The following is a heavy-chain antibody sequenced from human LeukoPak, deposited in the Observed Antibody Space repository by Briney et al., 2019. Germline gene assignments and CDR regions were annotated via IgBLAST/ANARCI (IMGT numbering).Heavy chain of an antibody. Sequence: SETLSLTCTVSGRSISSSSYYWGWIRQPPGKGLEWIGSIYYSGSTYYNPSLKSRVTISVDTSKNQFSLKLSSVTAADTAVYYCARHSHVLTNNWFDPWGQGTLVTVSS. V-gene: IGHV4-39*01. CDR1: GRSISSSSYY. J-gene: IGHJ5*02. CDR2: IYYSGST. D-gene: IGHD1-14*01. CDR3: ARHSHVLTNNWFDP.